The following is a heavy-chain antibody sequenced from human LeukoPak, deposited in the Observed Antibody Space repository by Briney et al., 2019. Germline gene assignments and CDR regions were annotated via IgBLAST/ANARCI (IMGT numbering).Heavy chain of an antibody. CDR2: IYYSGGT. CDR3: ARGEAVADSNWFDP. J-gene: IGHJ5*02. CDR1: GGSISSYY. Sequence: SETLSLTCTVSGGSISSYYWSWIRQPPGKGLEWIGYIYYSGGTNYNPSLKSRVTISVGTSKNQFSLKLSSVTAADTAVYYCARGEAVADSNWFDPWGQGTLATVSS. D-gene: IGHD6-19*01. V-gene: IGHV4-59*01.